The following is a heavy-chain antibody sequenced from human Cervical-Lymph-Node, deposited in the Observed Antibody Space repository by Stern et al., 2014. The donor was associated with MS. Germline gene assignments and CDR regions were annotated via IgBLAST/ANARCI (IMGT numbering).Heavy chain of an antibody. CDR3: AREDGGWYVADY. Sequence: QDQLVQSGAEVKKPGASVKVYCKASGYTFTSYYMHWVRQAPGQGLEWMGIINPSGGSTSYAQKFQGRVTMTRDTSTSTVYMELGSLRSEDAAVYYCAREDGGWYVADYWGQGTLVTVSS. V-gene: IGHV1-46*01. CDR2: INPSGGST. J-gene: IGHJ4*02. CDR1: GYTFTSYY. D-gene: IGHD6-19*01.